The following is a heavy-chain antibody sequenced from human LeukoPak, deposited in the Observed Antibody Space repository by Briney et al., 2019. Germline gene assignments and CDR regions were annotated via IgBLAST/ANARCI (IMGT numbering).Heavy chain of an antibody. V-gene: IGHV3-48*04. CDR3: AREEVSGYSDYDTDAFDI. D-gene: IGHD5-12*01. J-gene: IGHJ3*02. Sequence: GGSLRLSCAASGFTFSSYSMNWVRQAPGKGLEWVSYIRSSSSTIYYADSVKGRFTISRDNAKNSLYLQMNSLRAEDTAVYYCAREEVSGYSDYDTDAFDIWGQGTMVTVSS. CDR1: GFTFSSYS. CDR2: IRSSSSTI.